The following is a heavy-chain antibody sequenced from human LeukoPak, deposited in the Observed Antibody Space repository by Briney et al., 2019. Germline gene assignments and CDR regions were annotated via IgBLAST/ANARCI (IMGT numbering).Heavy chain of an antibody. CDR3: AKDSGYDLPAFDY. D-gene: IGHD5-12*01. CDR2: ISWNSGSI. V-gene: IGHV3-9*01. Sequence: PGGSLRLSCAASGFTFDDYAMHWVRQAPGKGLEWVSGISWNSGSIGYADSVKGRFTISRDNAKNSLYLQMNSLRAEDTALYYCAKDSGYDLPAFDYWGQGTLVTVSS. CDR1: GFTFDDYA. J-gene: IGHJ4*02.